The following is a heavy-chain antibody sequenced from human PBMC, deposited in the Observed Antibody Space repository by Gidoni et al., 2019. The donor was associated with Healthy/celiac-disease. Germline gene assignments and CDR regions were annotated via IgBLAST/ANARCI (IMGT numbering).Heavy chain of an antibody. CDR2: ISSSSSYI. CDR3: ASAEWLRQFDY. CDR1: GFTFSSYS. J-gene: IGHJ4*02. D-gene: IGHD5-12*01. V-gene: IGHV3-21*01. Sequence: EVQLVESGGGLVKPGGSLRLSCAASGFTFSSYSMNWVRQAPGKGLEWVSSISSSSSYIYYADSVKGRFTISRDNAKNSLYLQMNSLRAEDTAVYYCASAEWLRQFDYWGQGTLVTVSS.